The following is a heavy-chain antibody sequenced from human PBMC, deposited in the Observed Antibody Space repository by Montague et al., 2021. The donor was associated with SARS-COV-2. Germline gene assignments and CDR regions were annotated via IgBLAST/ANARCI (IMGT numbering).Heavy chain of an antibody. CDR2: IKEDGSEK. D-gene: IGHD2-15*01. CDR1: GFTFSRYW. CDR3: ATGSFDY. J-gene: IGHJ4*02. V-gene: IGHV3-7*03. Sequence: SRRLSCAASGFTFSRYWVSWVRQAPGKGLEWVANIKEDGSEKDYVDSVRGRFTISRDNAKNSLYLQMNSLRAEDTAVYYCATGSFDYWGQGTLVTVSS.